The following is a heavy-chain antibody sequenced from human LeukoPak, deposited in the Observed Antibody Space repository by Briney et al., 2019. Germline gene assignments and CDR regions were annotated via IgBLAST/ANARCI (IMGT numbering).Heavy chain of an antibody. V-gene: IGHV3-33*01. CDR3: ARDCGSGTPLTYFDY. Sequence: GRSLRLSCAASGFTFSTYGMHWVRQAPGKGLEWVALIWHSGSTKNYADPVKGRFTISRDNSKNTLYLQMNSLRAEDSAVYYCARDCGSGTPLTYFDYWGQGTLVTVSS. CDR2: IWHSGSTK. CDR1: GFTFSTYG. D-gene: IGHD3-10*01. J-gene: IGHJ4*02.